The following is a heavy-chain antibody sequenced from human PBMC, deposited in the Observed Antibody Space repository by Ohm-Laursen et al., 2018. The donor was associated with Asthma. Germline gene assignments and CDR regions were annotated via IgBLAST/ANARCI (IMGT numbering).Heavy chain of an antibody. Sequence: SLRLSCAASGFSVSDFDMTWVRQAPGKGLQWVSSISNTGNYIYYSDSVKGRATISRDSTKNSLYLQMSSLRAEDTAVYYCARALATVSSIYGYWGQGTLVTVSS. CDR1: GFSVSDFD. J-gene: IGHJ4*02. D-gene: IGHD4-11*01. V-gene: IGHV3-21*01. CDR2: ISNTGNYI. CDR3: ARALATVSSIYGY.